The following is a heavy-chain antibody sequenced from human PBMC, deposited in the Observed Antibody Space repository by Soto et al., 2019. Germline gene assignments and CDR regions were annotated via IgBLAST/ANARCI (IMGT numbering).Heavy chain of an antibody. V-gene: IGHV3-48*02. CDR2: ITSKSTTI. CDR3: AKDCIAAAWVAGPYYFDY. D-gene: IGHD6-13*01. J-gene: IGHJ4*02. CDR1: GFTFTSYS. Sequence: GGSLRLSCAASGFTFTSYSMNWVRQAPGQGLEWVSYITSKSTTIKYADSVKGRFTVSRDNAKNSLYLQLNSLRDEDTAVYYCAKDCIAAAWVAGPYYFDYWGQGTLVTVSS.